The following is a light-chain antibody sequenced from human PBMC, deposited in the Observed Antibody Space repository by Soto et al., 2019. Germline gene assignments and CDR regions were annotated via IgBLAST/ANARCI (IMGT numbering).Light chain of an antibody. V-gene: IGLV1-40*01. CDR3: QSYDSSLIALV. J-gene: IGLJ2*01. CDR2: GNS. Sequence: QSALTQPPSVSGAPGQRVTISCTGSSSNIGAGYDVHWYQQLPGTAPKLLIYGNSNRPSGVPDRFSGSKSGTSASLAITGLQAEAEADYYCQSYDSSLIALVFGGGTKLTVL. CDR1: SSNIGAGYD.